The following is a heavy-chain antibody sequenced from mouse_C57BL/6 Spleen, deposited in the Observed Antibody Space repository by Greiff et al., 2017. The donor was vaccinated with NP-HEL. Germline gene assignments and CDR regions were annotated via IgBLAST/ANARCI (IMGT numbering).Heavy chain of an antibody. CDR1: GYTFTSSW. CDR2: IDPSDSYT. V-gene: IGHV1-69*01. J-gene: IGHJ2*01. CDR3: ARRGKDYLDY. Sequence: QVQLQQPGAELVMPGASVQLSCKASGYTFTSSWMHWVKQRPGQGLEWIGEIDPSDSYTSYIQKFKVKSTLTVDKSSRPPSLHPTSLTSEDSAVDYCARRGKDYLDYWGQGTTLTVSS.